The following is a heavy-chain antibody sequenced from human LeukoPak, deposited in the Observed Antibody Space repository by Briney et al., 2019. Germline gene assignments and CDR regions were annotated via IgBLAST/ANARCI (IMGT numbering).Heavy chain of an antibody. J-gene: IGHJ4*02. CDR2: INPNSGGT. V-gene: IGHV1-2*02. CDR3: ARAGFGELPPDY. D-gene: IGHD3-10*01. CDR1: GYTFTGYY. Sequence: ASVKVSCKASGYTFTGYYMHWVRQAPGQGLEWMGWINPNSGGTNYAQKFQGRVTMTRDTSISTAYMELRSLRSDDTAVYYCARAGFGELPPDYWGQGTLVTVSS.